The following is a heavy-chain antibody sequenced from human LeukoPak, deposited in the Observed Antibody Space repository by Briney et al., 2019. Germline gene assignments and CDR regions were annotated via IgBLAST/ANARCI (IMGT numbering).Heavy chain of an antibody. Sequence: SDTLSLTCAVYGGSFSGYYWSWIRQPPGKGLEWIGEINHSGSTNYNPSLKSRVTISVDTSKNQFSLKLSSVTAADTAVYYCARDLGTTVTSQNTARAFDIWGQGTMVTVSS. CDR2: INHSGST. CDR3: ARDLGTTVTSQNTARAFDI. J-gene: IGHJ3*02. D-gene: IGHD4-17*01. V-gene: IGHV4-34*01. CDR1: GGSFSGYY.